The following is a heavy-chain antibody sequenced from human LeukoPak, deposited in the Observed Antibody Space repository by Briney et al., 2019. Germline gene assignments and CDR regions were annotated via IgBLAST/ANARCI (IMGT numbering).Heavy chain of an antibody. CDR3: ARDWYCSGGSSIDLFDY. J-gene: IGHJ4*02. V-gene: IGHV1-18*01. CDR1: GYTFTGYG. D-gene: IGHD2-15*01. Sequence: GASVKVSCKASGYTFTGYGISWVRQAPGQGLEWMGWISTYNGDTNYAQNLQGRLTMTTDTSTSTVYMELSSLKSDDTAVYYCARDWYCSGGSSIDLFDYWGQGTLVTVSS. CDR2: ISTYNGDT.